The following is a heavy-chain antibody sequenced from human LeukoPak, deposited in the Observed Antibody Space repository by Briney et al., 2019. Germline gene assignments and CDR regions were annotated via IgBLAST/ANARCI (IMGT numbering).Heavy chain of an antibody. D-gene: IGHD2-8*01. Sequence: PGGSLRLSCAASGFTFSSYSMNWVRQAPGKGLEWVSSISGSSSYIYYADSVKGRFTISRDNSKNTLYLQMNSLRAEDTAVYYCAKDRCSNGIGCYYYYMDVWGKGTTVTISS. CDR3: AKDRCSNGIGCYYYYMDV. J-gene: IGHJ6*03. CDR1: GFTFSSYS. CDR2: ISGSSSYI. V-gene: IGHV3-21*04.